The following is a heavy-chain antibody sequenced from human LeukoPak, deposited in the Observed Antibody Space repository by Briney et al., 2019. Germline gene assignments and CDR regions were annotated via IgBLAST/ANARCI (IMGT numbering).Heavy chain of an antibody. CDR1: GGTFSSYA. Sequence: GSVKVSCKASGGTFSSYAISWVRQAPGQGLEWMGWINPNSGGTNYAQKFQGWVTMTRDTSISTAYMELSRLRSDDTAVYYCARENPSYYYGMDVWGQGTTVTVSS. CDR3: ARENPSYYYGMDV. J-gene: IGHJ6*02. CDR2: INPNSGGT. D-gene: IGHD1-14*01. V-gene: IGHV1-2*04.